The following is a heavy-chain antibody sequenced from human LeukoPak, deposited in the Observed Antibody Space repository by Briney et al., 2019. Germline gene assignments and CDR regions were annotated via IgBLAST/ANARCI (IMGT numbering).Heavy chain of an antibody. D-gene: IGHD3-16*02. CDR2: ISSSGSTI. CDR1: GFTFSDYY. J-gene: IGHJ4*02. CDR3: DGEPLQERRDT. Sequence: GGSLRLSCAASGFTFSDYYMSWIRQAPGKGLEWVSYISSSGSTIYYADSVKGRFTISRDNAKNSLYLQMNSLRAEDTAVYYCDGEPLQERRDTRGQGTLVTVSS. V-gene: IGHV3-11*04.